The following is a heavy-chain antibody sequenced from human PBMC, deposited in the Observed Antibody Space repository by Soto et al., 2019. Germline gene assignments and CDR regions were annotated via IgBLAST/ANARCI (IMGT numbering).Heavy chain of an antibody. CDR2: IIPIFGTA. Sequence: GASVKVSCKASGGTFSSYAISWVRQAPGQGLEWMGGIIPIFGTANYAQKFQGRVTITADESTSTAYMELSSLRSEDTAVYYCAMGFITVFGVVTRQEGFFDYWGQGPLVTVSS. J-gene: IGHJ4*02. V-gene: IGHV1-69*13. CDR3: AMGFITVFGVVTRQEGFFDY. D-gene: IGHD3-3*01. CDR1: GGTFSSYA.